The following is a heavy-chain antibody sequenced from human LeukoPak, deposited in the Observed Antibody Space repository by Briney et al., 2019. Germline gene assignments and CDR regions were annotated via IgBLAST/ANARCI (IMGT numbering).Heavy chain of an antibody. CDR1: GFTLSDYW. J-gene: IGHJ4*02. D-gene: IGHD3-3*01. CDR2: IKQDGSQV. CDR3: ARWVTSFDL. Sequence: PGGSLRLSCAASGFTLSDYWMSWVRQAPGKGLAWVANIKQDGSQVQYVDSVTGQFTISRDNAKNSLSLQMNSLRAEDTAVYYCARWVTSFDLWGQGSLVTVSS. V-gene: IGHV3-7*01.